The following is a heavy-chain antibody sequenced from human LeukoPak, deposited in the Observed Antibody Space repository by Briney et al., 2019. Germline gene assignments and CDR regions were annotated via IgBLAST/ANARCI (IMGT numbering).Heavy chain of an antibody. J-gene: IGHJ4*02. D-gene: IGHD3-22*01. V-gene: IGHV1-69*13. CDR3: AGEGTYYFDSSGYYPPYFDY. Sequence: ASVKVSCKASGGTFSSYAISWVRQAPGQGLEWMGGIIPIFGTANYAQKFQGRVTITADESTSTAYMELSSLRSEDTAVYYCAGEGTYYFDSSGYYPPYFDYWGQGILVTVSS. CDR2: IIPIFGTA. CDR1: GGTFSSYA.